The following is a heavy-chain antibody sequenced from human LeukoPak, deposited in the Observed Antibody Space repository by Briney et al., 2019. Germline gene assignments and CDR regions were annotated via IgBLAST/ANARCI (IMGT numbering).Heavy chain of an antibody. CDR3: ARWGSSSWYGEDY. V-gene: IGHV3-9*01. CDR1: GFTFDDYA. Sequence: PGGSLRLSCAASGFTFDDYAMHWVRQAPGKGLEWVSGISWNSGSIGYADSVKGRFTISRDNAKNLLYLQMNSLRAEDTAVYYCARWGSSSWYGEDYWGQGTLVTVSS. D-gene: IGHD6-13*01. J-gene: IGHJ4*02. CDR2: ISWNSGSI.